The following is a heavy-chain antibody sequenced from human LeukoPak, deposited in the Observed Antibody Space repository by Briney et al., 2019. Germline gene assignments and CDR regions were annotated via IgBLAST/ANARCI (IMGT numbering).Heavy chain of an antibody. D-gene: IGHD1-26*01. CDR1: GFTFSSCD. J-gene: IGHJ4*02. V-gene: IGHV3-21*01. CDR2: ISSSSSYI. Sequence: GESLRLSCAVYGFTFSSCDMSWVRQAPGKGLEWVSSISSSSSYIYYADSVKGRFTISRDNAKNSLYLQMNSLRAEDTAVYYCASQAGAVRYWGQGTLVTVSS. CDR3: ASQAGAVRY.